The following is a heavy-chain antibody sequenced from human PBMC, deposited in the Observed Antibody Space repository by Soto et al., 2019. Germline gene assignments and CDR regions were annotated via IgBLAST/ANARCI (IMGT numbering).Heavy chain of an antibody. CDR3: ARDRGPSSGYYPYWFDP. V-gene: IGHV1-69*12. CDR2: IIPIFGTA. D-gene: IGHD3-22*01. J-gene: IGHJ5*02. Sequence: QVQLVQSGAEVKKPGSSVKVSCKASGGTFSSYAITWVRQAPGQGLEWMGGIIPIFGTANYAQKFQARVTSTAXXSXSXXYMELSSLRSEDTDVYYCARDRGPSSGYYPYWFDPWGQGTLVTVSS. CDR1: GGTFSSYA.